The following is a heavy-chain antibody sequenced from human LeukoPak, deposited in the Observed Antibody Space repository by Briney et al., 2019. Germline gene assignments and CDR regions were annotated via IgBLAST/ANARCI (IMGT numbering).Heavy chain of an antibody. CDR3: ALGWTAGLH. V-gene: IGHV3-30*03. CDR1: GFTFSSYG. CDR2: ISYDVGNK. J-gene: IGHJ4*02. Sequence: GGSLRLSCAPSGFTFSSYGMHWVRQAPGKGLEWVTVISYDVGNKYYADSVKGRFTISRDNSKNTLYLQMNSLRAEDTAVYYCALGWTAGLHWGQGTLVTVSS. D-gene: IGHD6-13*01.